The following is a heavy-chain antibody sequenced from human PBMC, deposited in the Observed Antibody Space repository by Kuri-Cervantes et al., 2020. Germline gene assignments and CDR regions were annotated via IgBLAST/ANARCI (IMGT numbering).Heavy chain of an antibody. Sequence: SETLSLTCTVSGGSISSYYWSWIRQPAGKGLEWIGRIYTSGSTNYNPSLKSRVTMSVDTSKNQFSLKLSSVTAADTAVCYCARGPLTSVTNAYFDYWGQGTLVTVSS. J-gene: IGHJ4*02. D-gene: IGHD4-17*01. CDR1: GGSISSYY. CDR2: IYTSGST. V-gene: IGHV4-4*07. CDR3: ARGPLTSVTNAYFDY.